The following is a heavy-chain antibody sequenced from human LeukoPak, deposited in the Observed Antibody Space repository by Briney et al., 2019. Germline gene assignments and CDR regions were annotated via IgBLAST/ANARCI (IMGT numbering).Heavy chain of an antibody. Sequence: PSQTLSLTCAVSGGSINSGGYSWSWIRQPPGKGLEWIGSIYYSGSTYYNPSLKSRVTISVDTSKNQFSLKLSSVTAADTAVYYCASDSSSYYYYGMDVWGQGTTVTVSS. CDR2: IYYSGST. D-gene: IGHD6-6*01. CDR1: GGSINSGGYS. CDR3: ASDSSSYYYYGMDV. V-gene: IGHV4-30-2*03. J-gene: IGHJ6*02.